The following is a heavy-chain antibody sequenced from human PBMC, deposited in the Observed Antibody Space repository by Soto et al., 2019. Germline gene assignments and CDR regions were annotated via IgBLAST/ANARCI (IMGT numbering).Heavy chain of an antibody. Sequence: GGSLRLSCAASGFTFSSYAMHWVRQAPGKGLEWVAVISYDGSNKYYADSVKGRFTISRDNSKNTLYLQMNSLRAEDTAVYYCARDGGLAYFDYWGQGTLVTVSS. CDR3: ARDGGLAYFDY. V-gene: IGHV3-30-3*01. CDR1: GFTFSSYA. J-gene: IGHJ4*02. CDR2: ISYDGSNK. D-gene: IGHD3-16*01.